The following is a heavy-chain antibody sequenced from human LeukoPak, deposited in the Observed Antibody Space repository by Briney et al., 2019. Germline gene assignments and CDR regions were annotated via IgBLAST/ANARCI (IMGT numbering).Heavy chain of an antibody. V-gene: IGHV2-26*01. J-gene: IGHJ4*02. CDR1: GFSLSNAGMG. Sequence: GPTLVDPTETLTLTCTVSGFSLSNAGMGVTWIRQTPGKALEWLAYIFSNDEKSYSTSLKSRLTISKDTSKSQVVLTMTNMDPVDTATYYCARIPLYYDILTGYYSAQIFDYWGQGTLVTVSS. CDR3: ARIPLYYDILTGYYSAQIFDY. D-gene: IGHD3-9*01. CDR2: IFSNDEK.